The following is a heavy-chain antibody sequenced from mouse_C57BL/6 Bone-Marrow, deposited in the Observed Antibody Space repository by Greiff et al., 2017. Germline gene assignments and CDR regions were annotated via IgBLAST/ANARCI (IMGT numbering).Heavy chain of an antibody. CDR1: GYTFTSYW. CDR3: DYGSSYPYWYFDV. CDR2: INPSSGYT. V-gene: IGHV1-7*01. J-gene: IGHJ1*03. D-gene: IGHD1-1*01. Sequence: VQLQQSGADLAKPGHSVKLSCKASGYTFTSYWLHWVKQRPGQGLEWFRYINPSSGYTKYNQKFKDKATLTADKSYSTAYMQLSSLTYEDSSVYYCDYGSSYPYWYFDVWGTGTTVTVAA.